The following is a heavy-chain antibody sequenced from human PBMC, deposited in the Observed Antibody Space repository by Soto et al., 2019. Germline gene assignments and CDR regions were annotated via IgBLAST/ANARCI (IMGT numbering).Heavy chain of an antibody. Sequence: VQLVQSGAEVKRPGASVKVSCKASGYTFTSYDIIWGRQATGQGLEWMGWMNPSTGNPDSAGKFQGRLTMTRNTSISTVYMELSSLSCEDTAVYYWARGRIIVAGGFDPWGQGTLVTVSS. CDR2: MNPSTGNP. D-gene: IGHD5-12*01. J-gene: IGHJ5*02. CDR3: ARGRIIVAGGFDP. V-gene: IGHV1-8*01. CDR1: GYTFTSYD.